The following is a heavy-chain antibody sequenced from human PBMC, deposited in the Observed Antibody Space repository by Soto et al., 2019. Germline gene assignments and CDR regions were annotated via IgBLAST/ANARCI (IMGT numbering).Heavy chain of an antibody. CDR2: IYYSGRT. V-gene: IGHV4-39*01. Sequence: SDTLSLTCSFSGASISSSIYYWPWIRKPPGKVLEWIGSIYYSGRTYYNPSLKSRVTLSVDTSKIQFSLKLSSVTAADTAVYYCAGEDIVVVPAAKHYYYYMDVWGKGTTVT. CDR3: AGEDIVVVPAAKHYYYYMDV. D-gene: IGHD2-2*01. CDR1: GASISSSIYY. J-gene: IGHJ6*03.